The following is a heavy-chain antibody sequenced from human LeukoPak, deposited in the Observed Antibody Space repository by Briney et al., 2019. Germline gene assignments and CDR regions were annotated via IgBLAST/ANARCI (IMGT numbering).Heavy chain of an antibody. CDR2: ISYDGSNK. CDR3: ARDQVVVAAKRWFDP. CDR1: GFTFDDYG. Sequence: QTGGSLRLSCAASGFTFDDYGMSWVRQAPGKGLEWVAVISYDGSNKYYADSVKGRFTISRDNSKNTLYLQMNSLRAEDTAVYYCARDQVVVAAKRWFDPWGQGTLVTVSS. J-gene: IGHJ5*02. V-gene: IGHV3-30*03. D-gene: IGHD2-15*01.